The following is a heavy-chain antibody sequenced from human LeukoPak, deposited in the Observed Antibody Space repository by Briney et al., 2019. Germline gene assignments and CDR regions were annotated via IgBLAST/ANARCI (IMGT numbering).Heavy chain of an antibody. D-gene: IGHD6-13*01. V-gene: IGHV4-34*01. CDR3: ARTGSWSWFDP. CDR2: INHSGST. Sequence: TETLSLTCTVYGVSFSGYYWSWIRQPPGKGLEWIGEINHSGSTNNSPSLKGRVTISLDTSKNQFSLKLTSVTAADTAVYYCARTGSWSWFDPWGQGTLVTVSS. J-gene: IGHJ5*02. CDR1: GVSFSGYY.